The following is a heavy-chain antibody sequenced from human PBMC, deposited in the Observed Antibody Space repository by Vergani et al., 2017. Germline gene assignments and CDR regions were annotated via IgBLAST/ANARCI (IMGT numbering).Heavy chain of an antibody. CDR1: GFTFSSYA. CDR3: AKYPGEAKYYYYCMDV. V-gene: IGHV3-23*01. CDR2: ISGSGGST. J-gene: IGHJ6*03. D-gene: IGHD3-16*01. Sequence: EVQLLESGGGLVQPGGSLRLSCAASGFTFSSYAMSWVRQAPGKGLEWVSAISGSGGSTYYADSVKGRFTISRDNSKNTLYLQMNSLRAEDTAVYYCAKYPGEAKYYYYCMDVWGKGTTVTVSS.